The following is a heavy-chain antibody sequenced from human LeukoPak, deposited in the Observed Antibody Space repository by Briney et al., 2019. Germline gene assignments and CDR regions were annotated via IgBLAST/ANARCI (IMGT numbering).Heavy chain of an antibody. CDR1: GFSFSRYY. V-gene: IGHV3-11*01. Sequence: GGSLRLSCAASGFSFSRYYMSWVRQTPGKALEWISYIPTSGISVQYADSVRGRFTASWDDAKNSLRLQMDSLRVEDTAVYYCTRAVGLGPGAHFDQWGQGALVIVSS. J-gene: IGHJ4*02. CDR3: TRAVGLGPGAHFDQ. D-gene: IGHD1-26*01. CDR2: IPTSGISV.